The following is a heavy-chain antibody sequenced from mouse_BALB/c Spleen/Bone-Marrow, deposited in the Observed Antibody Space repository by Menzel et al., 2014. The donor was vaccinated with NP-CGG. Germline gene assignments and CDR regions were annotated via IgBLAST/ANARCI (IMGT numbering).Heavy chain of an antibody. D-gene: IGHD2-4*01. CDR2: ISSGGSA. CDR1: GFTFSNSA. CDR3: ARGYDYDYDY. V-gene: IGHV5-6-5*01. Sequence: EVKLMESGGGLVKPGGSLKLSCAASGFTFSNSAMSWVRQTPDKRLEWVASISSGGSAYYPDSVKGRLSISRDNARDILFLQMSSLRSEDTAMYYCARGYDYDYDYWGQGTTLTVSS. J-gene: IGHJ2*01.